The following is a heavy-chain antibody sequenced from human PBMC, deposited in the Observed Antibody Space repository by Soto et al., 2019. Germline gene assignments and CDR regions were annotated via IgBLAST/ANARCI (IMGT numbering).Heavy chain of an antibody. Sequence: GGPMRHSCAAAGLNFSSYSMNWVSKDPGKGLEWVSSISSSSSYIYYADSVKGRFTISRDNAKNSLYLQMNSLRAEDTAVYYCARDRVIRGRYYYYGMDVWGQGTTVTVSS. J-gene: IGHJ6*02. CDR1: GLNFSSYS. V-gene: IGHV3-21*01. CDR2: ISSSSSYI. D-gene: IGHD2-21*01. CDR3: ARDRVIRGRYYYYGMDV.